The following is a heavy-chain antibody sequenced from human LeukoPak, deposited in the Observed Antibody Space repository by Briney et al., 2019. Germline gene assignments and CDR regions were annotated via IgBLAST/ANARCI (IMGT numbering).Heavy chain of an antibody. D-gene: IGHD2-15*01. V-gene: IGHV4-59*12. CDR2: IYYSGST. Sequence: SETLSLTCTVSGGSISTYYWTWIRQPPGKGLEWIGYIYYSGSTNYNPSLKSRVTISLDTSKNQFSLKLSSVTAADTAVYYCARDDSLCSGGSCNFRYFDYWGQGTLVTVSS. CDR3: ARDDSLCSGGSCNFRYFDY. J-gene: IGHJ4*02. CDR1: GGSISTYY.